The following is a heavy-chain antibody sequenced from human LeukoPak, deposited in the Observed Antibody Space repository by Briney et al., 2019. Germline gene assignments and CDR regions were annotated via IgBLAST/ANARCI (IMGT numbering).Heavy chain of an antibody. J-gene: IGHJ4*02. Sequence: SETLSLTCTVSGFSITSYHWSWIRQPPGKGLEWIGDLFNTGGTSYNASLKSRVTVSVDTSKNQFSLKLSSVTAADTAVYYCAKEGVGSGDYSNWGQGTLVTVSS. CDR2: LFNTGGT. CDR3: AKEGVGSGDYSN. D-gene: IGHD4-17*01. CDR1: GFSITSYH. V-gene: IGHV4-59*12.